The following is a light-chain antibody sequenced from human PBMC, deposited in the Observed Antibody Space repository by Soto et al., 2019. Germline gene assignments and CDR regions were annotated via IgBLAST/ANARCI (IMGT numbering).Light chain of an antibody. CDR1: QGIINY. V-gene: IGKV1-27*01. Sequence: IQLTQSPSSLSASVGDRVTITCRASQGIINYLAWYQQKPGRSPTILIYAASTLESGVPSRFSGSGSDTDFTLTISGLQPEDAGIYYCQNYKSLSRRFGRAFGQGTKVEIK. CDR3: QNYKSLSRRFGRA. CDR2: AAS. J-gene: IGKJ1*01.